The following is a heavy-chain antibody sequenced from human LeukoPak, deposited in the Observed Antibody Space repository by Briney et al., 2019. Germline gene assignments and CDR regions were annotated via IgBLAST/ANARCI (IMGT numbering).Heavy chain of an antibody. CDR1: GYTFTSYY. Sequence: ASVKVSCKASGYTFTSYYMHWVRQAPGQGLEWMGIINPSGGSTSYAQKFQGRATMTRDTSTSTVYMELSSLRSEDTAVYYCARSVGVGAARSYFDYWGQGTLVTVSS. V-gene: IGHV1-46*03. CDR2: INPSGGST. J-gene: IGHJ4*02. D-gene: IGHD1-26*01. CDR3: ARSVGVGAARSYFDY.